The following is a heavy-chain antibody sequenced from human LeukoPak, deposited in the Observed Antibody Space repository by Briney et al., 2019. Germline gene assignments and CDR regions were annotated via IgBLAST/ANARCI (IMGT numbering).Heavy chain of an antibody. CDR1: GFIFSSYS. Sequence: GGSLRLSCAASGFIFSSYSMNWVRQAPGKGLEWVSSISSSSTYIYYADSVKGRFTISRDNSKNTLFLQMNSLRAEDTAVYYCAKYGLVGATRWFDPWGQGTLVTVSS. D-gene: IGHD1-26*01. CDR3: AKYGLVGATRWFDP. CDR2: ISSSSTYI. V-gene: IGHV3-21*04. J-gene: IGHJ5*02.